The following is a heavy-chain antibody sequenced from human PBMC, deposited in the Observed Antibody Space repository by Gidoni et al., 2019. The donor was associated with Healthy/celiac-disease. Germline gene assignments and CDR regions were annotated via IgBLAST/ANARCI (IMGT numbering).Heavy chain of an antibody. V-gene: IGHV3-23*01. Sequence: EVQLLESGGGLVQPGGSLRLSCAASGFTFSSYAMSWVRPAPGKGLEWVSALSGSGGSTYYADSGKGRFTISRDNSKNTLYLQMNSLRAEDTAVYYCAKDPIAAAGIHHFDYWGQGTLVTVSS. CDR3: AKDPIAAAGIHHFDY. CDR1: GFTFSSYA. J-gene: IGHJ4*02. D-gene: IGHD6-13*01. CDR2: LSGSGGST.